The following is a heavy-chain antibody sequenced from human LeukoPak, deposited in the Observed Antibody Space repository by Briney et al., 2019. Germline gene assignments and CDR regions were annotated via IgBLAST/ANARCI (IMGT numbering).Heavy chain of an antibody. CDR1: GYTFADYY. V-gene: IGHV1-2*02. CDR2: INPNSAGT. CDR3: ARQGYGGHSRGAADY. J-gene: IGHJ4*02. D-gene: IGHD4-23*01. Sequence: ASVKVSCKASGYTFADYYIHWVRQAPGHGLEWMGWINPNSAGTNYAQKFQGRVTMTRDTSISTVYMELSSLRSDDTAVYYCARQGYGGHSRGAADYWGQGTLVTVSS.